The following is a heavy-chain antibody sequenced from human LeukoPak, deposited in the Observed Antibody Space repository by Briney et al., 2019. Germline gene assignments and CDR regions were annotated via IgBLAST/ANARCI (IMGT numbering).Heavy chain of an antibody. CDR1: GFSFISYG. Sequence: GGSLRLSCAASGFSFISYGMHWVRQAPGKGLEWVGVISDDGRNKKYADSVKGRFTISRDNSKDTLYLQMNSLREEDTAVYYCAKRPSDYGDYVTYFDYWGQGTLVTVSS. V-gene: IGHV3-30*18. CDR2: ISDDGRNK. D-gene: IGHD4-17*01. J-gene: IGHJ4*02. CDR3: AKRPSDYGDYVTYFDY.